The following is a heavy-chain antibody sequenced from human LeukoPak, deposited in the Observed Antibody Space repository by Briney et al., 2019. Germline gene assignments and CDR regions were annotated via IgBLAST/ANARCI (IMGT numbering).Heavy chain of an antibody. V-gene: IGHV3-53*01. D-gene: IGHD3-22*01. CDR2: IYSGGST. J-gene: IGHJ4*02. CDR3: ARTPPYDSSGYYSSGYFDY. CDR1: GFSVNSKY. Sequence: GGSLRLSCAASGFSVNSKYMSWVRQAPGTGLEWVSVIYSGGSTYYADSVKGRFTISRDNSKNTLYLPMNSLRAEDTAVYYCARTPPYDSSGYYSSGYFDYWGQGTLVTVSS.